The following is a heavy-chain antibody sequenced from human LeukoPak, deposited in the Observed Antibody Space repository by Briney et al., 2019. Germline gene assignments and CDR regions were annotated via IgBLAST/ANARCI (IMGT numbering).Heavy chain of an antibody. V-gene: IGHV3-7*01. CDR3: ARAYLGHRGSSFDI. D-gene: IGHD3-16*01. Sequence: PGGSLRLSCAASGFTFSNCWMSWVRQAPAKGLELVANIHEDGSERYYMDSLKRRFTISRDNANNSLYLQMNSLRAEATAVYYCARAYLGHRGSSFDIWGEGTMLSVSS. CDR2: IHEDGSER. CDR1: GFTFSNCW. J-gene: IGHJ3*02.